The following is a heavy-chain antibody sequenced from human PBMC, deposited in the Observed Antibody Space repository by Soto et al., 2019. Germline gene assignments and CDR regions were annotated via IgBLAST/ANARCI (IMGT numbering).Heavy chain of an antibody. D-gene: IGHD6-13*01. V-gene: IGHV1-8*01. Sequence: ASVKVSCKASGHSFSTYDINWVRQATGQGLEWMGWMNPNSGNTGYAQKFQGRVTMTRNTSISTAYMELSSLRSEDTAVYYCARAEYSSTWYGWFDPWGQGTLVTVSS. CDR1: GHSFSTYD. CDR3: ARAEYSSTWYGWFDP. CDR2: MNPNSGNT. J-gene: IGHJ5*02.